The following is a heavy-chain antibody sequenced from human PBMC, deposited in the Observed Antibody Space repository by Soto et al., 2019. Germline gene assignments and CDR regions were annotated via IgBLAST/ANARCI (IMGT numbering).Heavy chain of an antibody. Sequence: SETLSLTCTVSGGSISSYYWSWIRQPPGKGLEWIGYIYYSGSTNYNPSLKSRVTISVDTSKNQFSLKLSSVTAADTAVYYCARGNEYRSGGSCYWSWFDPWGQGTLVTVSS. CDR1: GGSISSYY. J-gene: IGHJ5*02. V-gene: IGHV4-59*01. CDR2: IYYSGST. D-gene: IGHD2-15*01. CDR3: ARGNEYRSGGSCYWSWFDP.